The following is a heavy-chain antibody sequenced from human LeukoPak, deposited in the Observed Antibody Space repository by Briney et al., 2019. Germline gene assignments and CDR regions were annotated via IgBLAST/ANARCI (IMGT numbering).Heavy chain of an antibody. D-gene: IGHD3-3*01. CDR3: ARLTSLTYYDFWSGYYTFDY. J-gene: IGHJ4*02. CDR1: GGSISSSNW. CDR2: IYHSGST. Sequence: PSETLSLTCAVSGGSISSSNWWSWVRQPPGKGLEWIGEIYHSGSTNYNPSLKSRVTISVDKSKNQFSLKLSSVTAADTAVYYCARLTSLTYYDFWSGYYTFDYWGQGTLVTVSS. V-gene: IGHV4-4*02.